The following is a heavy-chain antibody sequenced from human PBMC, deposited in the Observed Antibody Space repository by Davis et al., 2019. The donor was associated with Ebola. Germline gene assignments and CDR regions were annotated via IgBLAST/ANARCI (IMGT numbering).Heavy chain of an antibody. J-gene: IGHJ5*02. V-gene: IGHV4-59*01. D-gene: IGHD1-1*01. CDR3: ARGLRAGTTGRDWFDP. CDR2: IYYSGST. Sequence: PSETLSLTCTVSGGSISSYYWSWIRQPPGKGLEWIGYIYYSGSTNYNPSLKSRVTISVDTSKNQFSLKLSSVTAADTAVYYCARGLRAGTTGRDWFDPWGQGTLVTVSS. CDR1: GGSISSYY.